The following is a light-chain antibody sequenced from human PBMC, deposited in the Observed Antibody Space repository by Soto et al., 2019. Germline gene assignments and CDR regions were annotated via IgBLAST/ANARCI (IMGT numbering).Light chain of an antibody. V-gene: IGKV1-5*03. CDR3: QQYDSYSPWT. CDR1: QYISSY. Sequence: DIQMTQSPSSLSASVGYRFTITCRASQYISSYLNWYQQKPVKAPKLLIYKASSLESGVPSMFSGSGSGTEFTLTIRSLQPDDFATYYCQQYDSYSPWTFGQGTKVDIK. CDR2: KAS. J-gene: IGKJ1*01.